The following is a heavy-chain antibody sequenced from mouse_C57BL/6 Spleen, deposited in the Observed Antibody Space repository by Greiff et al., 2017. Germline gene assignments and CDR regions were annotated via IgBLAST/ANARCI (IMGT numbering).Heavy chain of an antibody. Sequence: EVKLMESGPGLVKPSQSLSLTCSVTGYSITSGYYWNWIRQFPGNKLEWMGYISYDGSNNYNPSLKNRISITRDTSKNQFFLTLNSVTTEDTATYYCARTPYYGSSYDWYFDVWGTGTTVTVSS. D-gene: IGHD1-1*01. V-gene: IGHV3-6*01. CDR2: ISYDGSN. J-gene: IGHJ1*03. CDR1: GYSITSGYY. CDR3: ARTPYYGSSYDWYFDV.